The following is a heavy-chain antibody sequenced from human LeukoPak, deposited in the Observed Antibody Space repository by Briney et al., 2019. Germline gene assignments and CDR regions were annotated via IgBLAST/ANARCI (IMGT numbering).Heavy chain of an antibody. CDR1: GGSFSGYY. V-gene: IGHV4-34*01. J-gene: IGHJ3*02. CDR2: INHSGST. CDR3: ARHRTHYYDSSGYYYPEDAFDI. D-gene: IGHD3-22*01. Sequence: SETLSLTCAVYGGSFSGYYWSWIRQPPGKGLEWIGEINHSGSTNYNPSLKSRVTISVDTSKNQFSLKLSSVTAADTAVYYCARHRTHYYDSSGYYYPEDAFDIWGQGTMVTVSS.